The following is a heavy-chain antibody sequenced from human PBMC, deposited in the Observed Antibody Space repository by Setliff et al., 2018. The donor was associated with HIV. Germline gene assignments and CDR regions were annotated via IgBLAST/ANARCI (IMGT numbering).Heavy chain of an antibody. CDR3: AKDQLGIPEYFDT. CDR2: ISGSAGRT. Sequence: RLSCATSGFSFGSFAMNWVRQAPGKGLEWVSSISGSAGRTYYADSVKGRFTIFRDTSKNTLYLDMTSLRADDTALYYCAKDQLGIPEYFDTWGQGTLVTVSS. V-gene: IGHV3-23*01. CDR1: GFSFGSFA. D-gene: IGHD1-1*01. J-gene: IGHJ4*02.